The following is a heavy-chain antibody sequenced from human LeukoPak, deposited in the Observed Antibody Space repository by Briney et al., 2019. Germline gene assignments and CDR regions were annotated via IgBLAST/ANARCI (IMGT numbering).Heavy chain of an antibody. CDR3: AREGGFYRPLDY. CDR2: VHLDGRT. Sequence: PSGTLSLPCGVPGGSVINTNWWTWVRPPPGKGLEWIGEVHLDGRTNYNPSLESRLTMSVDVSENQVSLKLTSVTAADTAVYYCAREGGFYRPLDYSGQGTLVTVSS. V-gene: IGHV4-4*02. CDR1: GGSVINTNW. J-gene: IGHJ4*02. D-gene: IGHD3-3*01.